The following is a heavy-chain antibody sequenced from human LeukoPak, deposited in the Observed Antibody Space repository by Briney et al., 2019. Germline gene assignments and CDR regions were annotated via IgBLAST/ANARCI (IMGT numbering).Heavy chain of an antibody. CDR1: GYTFTNYG. CDR2: INPNSGGT. J-gene: IGHJ2*01. Sequence: GASVKVSCKASGYTFTNYGITWVRQAPGQGLEWMGWINPNSGGTNYAQKFQGRVTMTRDTSTSTAYMELRSLRSDDTAVYYCARDVYDFWSGYIPKESHDWYFDLWGRGTLVTVSS. V-gene: IGHV1-18*01. CDR3: ARDVYDFWSGYIPKESHDWYFDL. D-gene: IGHD3-3*01.